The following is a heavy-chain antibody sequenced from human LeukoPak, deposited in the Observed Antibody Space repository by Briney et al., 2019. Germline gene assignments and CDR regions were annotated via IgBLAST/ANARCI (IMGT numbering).Heavy chain of an antibody. J-gene: IGHJ1*01. Sequence: GGSLRLSCAASGFTFSSYAMSWVRQAPGKGLVWVSGISGGGGSTYYADSVKGRFTISRDNSKNTLYLQINSLRAEDTAVYYCAKEPTFGTWSGYFQHWGQGTLVTVSS. D-gene: IGHD1-1*01. CDR1: GFTFSSYA. CDR3: AKEPTFGTWSGYFQH. CDR2: ISGGGGST. V-gene: IGHV3-23*01.